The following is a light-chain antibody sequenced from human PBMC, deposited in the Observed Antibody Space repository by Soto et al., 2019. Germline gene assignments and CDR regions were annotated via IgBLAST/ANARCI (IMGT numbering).Light chain of an antibody. Sequence: PASLPVKKGESATLSCRASQSVSSYLAWYQQKPGQAPRLLIYDASTRATGIPARFSGSGSGTEFTLTISSLQSEDSAVYYCQQYNSWLRTFGQGTKVDIK. CDR3: QQYNSWLRT. CDR2: DAS. CDR1: QSVSSY. V-gene: IGKV3D-15*01. J-gene: IGKJ1*01.